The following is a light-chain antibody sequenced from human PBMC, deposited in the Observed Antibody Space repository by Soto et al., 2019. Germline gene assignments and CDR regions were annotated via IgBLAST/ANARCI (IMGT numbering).Light chain of an antibody. J-gene: IGKJ4*02. Sequence: DIQMTQSPSTLSGSVGDRVTITFRASQTISSWLAWYQQKPGKAPKLLIYKASTLKSGVPSRFSGSGSGTEFTLTISSLQPDDFATYYCQHYNSYSEAFGRGTKVDIX. CDR1: QTISSW. CDR2: KAS. V-gene: IGKV1-5*03. CDR3: QHYNSYSEA.